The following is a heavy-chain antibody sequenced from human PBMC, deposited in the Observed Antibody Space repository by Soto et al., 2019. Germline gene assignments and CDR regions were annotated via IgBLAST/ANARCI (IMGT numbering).Heavy chain of an antibody. V-gene: IGHV4-34*01. CDR1: GGSCSGYY. J-gene: IGHJ5*02. Sequence: PSETLPLTCAVYGGSCSGYYWSWIRQPTGKGLEWIGEINHSGSTNYNPSLKSRVTISVDTSKNQFSLKLSSVTAADTAVYCCARGLNDDFWSGYLNWFDPWGQGTLVTVSS. CDR3: ARGLNDDFWSGYLNWFDP. D-gene: IGHD3-3*01. CDR2: INHSGST.